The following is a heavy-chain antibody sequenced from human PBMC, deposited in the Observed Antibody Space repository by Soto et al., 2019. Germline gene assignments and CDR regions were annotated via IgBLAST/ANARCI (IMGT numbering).Heavy chain of an antibody. J-gene: IGHJ4*02. CDR2: INAGNGNT. CDR3: ARDVGLSMSFDY. D-gene: IGHD2-15*01. Sequence: ASVKVSCKASGYTFTSYAMHWVRQAPGQRLEWMGWINAGNGNTKYSQKFQGRVTITRDTSASTAYMELSSLRSEDTAVYYCARDVGLSMSFDYWGQGTLVTAPQ. V-gene: IGHV1-3*01. CDR1: GYTFTSYA.